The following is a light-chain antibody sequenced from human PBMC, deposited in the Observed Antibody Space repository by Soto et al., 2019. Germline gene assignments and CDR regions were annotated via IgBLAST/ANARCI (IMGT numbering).Light chain of an antibody. CDR3: QQDNNRPFT. V-gene: IGKV3-15*01. CDR1: QSVSSN. J-gene: IGKJ3*01. Sequence: EIVMTQSPATLSVSPGERATLSCRASQSVSSNLAWYQQKPGQAPRLLIYGASTRATGIPARFSGSGSGTEFSRTISSRQSEDVAVYYCQQDNNRPFTFGPGTKEDIK. CDR2: GAS.